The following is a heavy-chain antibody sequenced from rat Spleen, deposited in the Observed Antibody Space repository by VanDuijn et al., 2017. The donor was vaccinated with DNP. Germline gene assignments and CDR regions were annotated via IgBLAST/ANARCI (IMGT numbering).Heavy chain of an antibody. V-gene: IGHV3-1*01. CDR1: GYSITSTY. J-gene: IGHJ2*01. Sequence: VQLQESGPGLVEPSQSLSLTCSVTGYSITSTYWGWIRKFPGNKLEWTGHISYSGSTHYNPSLKSRISITRDTSKNQFFLQLNSVTSEGTATYYCARWGDYFDYWGQGVMVTVSS. CDR3: ARWGDYFDY. CDR2: ISYSGST.